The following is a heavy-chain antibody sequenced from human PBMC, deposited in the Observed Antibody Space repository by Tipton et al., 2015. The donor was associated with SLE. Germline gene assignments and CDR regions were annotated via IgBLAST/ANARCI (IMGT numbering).Heavy chain of an antibody. CDR3: AGGQLERRRFDY. Sequence: LRLSCTVSGGSISSYYWSWIRQPPGKGLEWIGYIYYSGSTNYNPSLKSRVTISVDTSKNQFSLKLSSVTAADTAVYYCAGGQLERRRFDYWGQGTLVAVSS. CDR2: IYYSGST. J-gene: IGHJ4*02. CDR1: GGSISSYY. D-gene: IGHD1-1*01. V-gene: IGHV4-59*01.